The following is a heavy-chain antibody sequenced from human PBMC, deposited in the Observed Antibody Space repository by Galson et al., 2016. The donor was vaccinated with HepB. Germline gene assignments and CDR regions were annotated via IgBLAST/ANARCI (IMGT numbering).Heavy chain of an antibody. CDR3: ARPGASSGFAFDI. V-gene: IGHV1-69*01. Sequence: SCKASGGTFSSYAISWVRQAPGQGLEWMGGIIPIFGTANYAQKFQGRVTITADESTSTAYMELSSLRSEDTAVYYCARPGASSGFAFDIWGQGTMVTVSS. CDR1: GGTFSSYA. D-gene: IGHD3-22*01. CDR2: IIPIFGTA. J-gene: IGHJ3*02.